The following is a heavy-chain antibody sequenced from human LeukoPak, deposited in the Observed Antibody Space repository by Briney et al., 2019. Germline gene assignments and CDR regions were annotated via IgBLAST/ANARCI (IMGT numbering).Heavy chain of an antibody. D-gene: IGHD2-15*01. CDR3: AREWPYCSGGSCYFDY. V-gene: IGHV3-48*03. CDR2: ISSSGSTI. Sequence: GGSLRLSCAASGFTFSSYEMNWVRQAPGKGLEWVSYISSSGSTIYYADSVKGRFTISSDNAKNSLYLQMNSLRAEDTAVYYCAREWPYCSGGSCYFDYWGQGTLVTVSS. CDR1: GFTFSSYE. J-gene: IGHJ4*02.